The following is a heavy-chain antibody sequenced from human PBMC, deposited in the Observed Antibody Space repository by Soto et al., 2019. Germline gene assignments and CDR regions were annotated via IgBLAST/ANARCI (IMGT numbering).Heavy chain of an antibody. CDR1: GDPISSSKW. CDR2: IDQNGIT. CDR3: ARLNRDYYYYGMDV. V-gene: IGHV4-4*02. J-gene: IGHJ6*02. Sequence: SETLSLTCAVSGDPISSSKWWTWVRQTPGKGLEWIGKIDQNGITNYNPSLESRVTILKDNSKNQLSLKLTPVTAVDSAVYYCARLNRDYYYYGMDVWGQGATVTVSS.